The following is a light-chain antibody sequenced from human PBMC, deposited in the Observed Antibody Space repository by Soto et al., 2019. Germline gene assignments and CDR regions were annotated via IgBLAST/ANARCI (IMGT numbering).Light chain of an antibody. CDR3: QVWDSRVDPVI. CDR2: DDY. V-gene: IGLV3-21*02. Sequence: SYELTQPPSVSVAPGQTATITCGGNNIGTKSVHWYQQKPVQAPVLVVYDDYDRPSGIPERFSGSNSGNTATLTISRVEAGDEADYYCQVWDSRVDPVIFGGGTKLTVL. CDR1: NIGTKS. J-gene: IGLJ2*01.